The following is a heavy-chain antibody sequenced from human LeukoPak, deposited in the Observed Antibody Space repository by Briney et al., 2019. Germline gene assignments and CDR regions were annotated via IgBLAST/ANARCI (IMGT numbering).Heavy chain of an antibody. CDR1: GGSISSGSYY. Sequence: NPSETLSLTCTVSGGSISSGSYYWSWIRQPAGKGLEWIGRIYTSGSTNYNPSHKSRVTISVDTSKNQFSLKLSSVTAADTAVYYCARGSIAARTEYYFDYWGQGTLVTVSS. J-gene: IGHJ4*02. V-gene: IGHV4-61*02. CDR2: IYTSGST. D-gene: IGHD6-6*01. CDR3: ARGSIAARTEYYFDY.